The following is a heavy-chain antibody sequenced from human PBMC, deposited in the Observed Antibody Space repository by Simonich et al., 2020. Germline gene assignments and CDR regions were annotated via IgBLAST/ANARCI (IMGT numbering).Heavy chain of an antibody. J-gene: IGHJ4*02. CDR2: SSSGSSYI. V-gene: IGHV3-21*01. CDR3: ARANERDY. Sequence: VQLVESGGGLVKPGGSLRLSCAASGFTFSGYSMNWVRQAPGKVLGWGSSSSSGSSYIYDADSVKGRFTISRDNAKNSXYLQMNSLRAEDXAVYYCARANERDYWGQGTLVTVSS. D-gene: IGHD1-1*01. CDR1: GFTFSGYS.